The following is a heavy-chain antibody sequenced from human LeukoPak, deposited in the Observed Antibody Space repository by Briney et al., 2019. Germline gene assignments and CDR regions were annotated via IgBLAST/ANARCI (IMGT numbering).Heavy chain of an antibody. D-gene: IGHD3-10*01. CDR3: AREGLTMVRGADV. CDR1: GFTVSSNY. Sequence: GGSLRLSCAASGFTVSSNYMSWVRQAPGKGLEWVSVIYSGGSTYYADSVKGRFTISRDNSKNTAYLQMNSLRAEDTAVYYCAREGLTMVRGADVWGKGTTVTVSS. CDR2: IYSGGST. J-gene: IGHJ6*04. V-gene: IGHV3-53*01.